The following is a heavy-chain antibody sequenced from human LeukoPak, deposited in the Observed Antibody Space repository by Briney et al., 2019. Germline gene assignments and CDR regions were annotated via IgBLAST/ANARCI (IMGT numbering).Heavy chain of an antibody. D-gene: IGHD2-8*02. V-gene: IGHV1-69*05. Sequence: ASVKVSSKASGGTFSSYAISCVRQTPGQGLEWMGRIIPIFGTANYAQKFQGRVTITTDESTSTAYMELSSLRSEDTAVYYCARATGWFDPWGQGTLVTVSS. CDR2: IIPIFGTA. CDR3: ARATGWFDP. J-gene: IGHJ5*02. CDR1: GGTFSSYA.